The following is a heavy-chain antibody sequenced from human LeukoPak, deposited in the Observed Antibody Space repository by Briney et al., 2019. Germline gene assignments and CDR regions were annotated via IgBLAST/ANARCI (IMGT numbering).Heavy chain of an antibody. CDR1: W. D-gene: IGHD6-19*01. Sequence: WISWVRQPPGKGLEWIGEIYHSGSTNYNPSLKSRVTISVDRSKNQFSLKLSSVTAADTAVCYCARRVGSGWYKAYDYWGQGTLVTVSS. V-gene: IGHV4-4*02. J-gene: IGHJ4*02. CDR3: ARRVGSGWYKAYDY. CDR2: IYHSGST.